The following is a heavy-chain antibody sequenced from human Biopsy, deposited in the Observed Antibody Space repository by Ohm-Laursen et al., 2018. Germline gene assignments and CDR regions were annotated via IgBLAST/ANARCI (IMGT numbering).Heavy chain of an antibody. V-gene: IGHV4-59*07. Sequence: SDTLSLAWTVSGGSLNFYYWSWIRQPPGKGLEWIGYMYYSGSTKYSPSLKNRVTVSFDTSRNQFSLKLTSMPPADTAVYYCVRGRSPATYWGQGALVIVSS. CDR2: MYYSGST. CDR3: VRGRSPATY. D-gene: IGHD3-16*01. J-gene: IGHJ4*02. CDR1: GGSLNFYY.